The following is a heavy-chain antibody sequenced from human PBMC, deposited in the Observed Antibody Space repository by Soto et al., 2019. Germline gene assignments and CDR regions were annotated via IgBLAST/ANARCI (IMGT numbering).Heavy chain of an antibody. CDR3: ASYGDYSENYYFYGMDV. V-gene: IGHV3-7*03. D-gene: IGHD4-17*01. CDR1: GFTFSSYW. Sequence: AGGSLRLSCAASGFTFSSYWMSWVRQAPGKGLEWVANIKQDGSEKYYVDSVKGRFTISRDNAKNSLYLQMNSLRAEDTAVYYCASYGDYSENYYFYGMDVWGQGPTVTVSS. CDR2: IKQDGSEK. J-gene: IGHJ6*02.